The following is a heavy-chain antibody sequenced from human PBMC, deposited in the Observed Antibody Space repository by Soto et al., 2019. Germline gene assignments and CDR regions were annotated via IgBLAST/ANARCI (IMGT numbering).Heavy chain of an antibody. CDR3: ASTIYCNGIISYSRHYYGMDV. Sequence: QVRLVQSGAEVKKPGSSVKVSCKVSGGTFSKYSLSWVRQTPGQGLEWMGGITPFVDTSNYAQRFLGRVTITADKPTNTAFLKVRGLKSEDTALYFCASTIYCNGIISYSRHYYGMDVWGQGTTVTVSS. CDR2: ITPFVDTS. V-gene: IGHV1-69*06. D-gene: IGHD2-15*01. CDR1: GGTFSKYS. J-gene: IGHJ6*02.